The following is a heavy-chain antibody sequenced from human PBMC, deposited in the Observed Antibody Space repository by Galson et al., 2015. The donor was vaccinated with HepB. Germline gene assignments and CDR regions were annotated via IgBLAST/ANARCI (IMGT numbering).Heavy chain of an antibody. CDR1: GLSFNNAW. CDR3: TTRPTPGDYPLDY. V-gene: IGHV3-15*01. CDR2: IKSKADGGTT. D-gene: IGHD4-17*01. Sequence: SLRLSCAASGLSFNNAWMSWVRQAPGKGLEWVGRIKSKADGGTTDYTAPVKGRFIISRDDSRDTVYLQMNSLKTEDTAIYYCTTRPTPGDYPLDYWGQGTLVTVSS. J-gene: IGHJ4*02.